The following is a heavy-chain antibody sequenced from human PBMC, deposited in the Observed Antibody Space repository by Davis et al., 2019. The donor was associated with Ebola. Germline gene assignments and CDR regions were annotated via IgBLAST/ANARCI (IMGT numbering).Heavy chain of an antibody. V-gene: IGHV4-31*03. CDR1: GGSISSGGYY. D-gene: IGHD6-13*01. CDR2: IYYSGST. CDR3: ARGTYSSSWYLGYYFDY. Sequence: SETLSLTCTVSGGSISSGGYYWSWIRQHPGKGLEWIGYIYYSGSTYYNPSLKSRVTISVDTSKNQFSLKLSSVTAADTAVYYCARGTYSSSWYLGYYFDYWGQGTLVTVSS. J-gene: IGHJ4*02.